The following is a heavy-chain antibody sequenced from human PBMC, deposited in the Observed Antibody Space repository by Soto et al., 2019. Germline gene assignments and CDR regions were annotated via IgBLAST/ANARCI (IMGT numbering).Heavy chain of an antibody. CDR3: ARDDAYCGGDCYSRSPNWFDP. Sequence: SVKVSCKASGGTFSSYTISWVRQAPGQGLEWMGRIIPILGIANYAQKFQGRVTITADKSTSTAYMELSSLRSEDTAVYYCARDDAYCGGDCYSRSPNWFDPWGQGTLVTVS. CDR1: GGTFSSYT. D-gene: IGHD2-21*01. CDR2: IIPILGIA. J-gene: IGHJ5*02. V-gene: IGHV1-69*04.